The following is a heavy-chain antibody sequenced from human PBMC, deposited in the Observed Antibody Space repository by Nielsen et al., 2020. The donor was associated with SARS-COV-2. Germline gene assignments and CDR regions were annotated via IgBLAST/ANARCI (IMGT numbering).Heavy chain of an antibody. CDR3: AKDWGPLTTVTTDWYFDL. CDR2: ISWNSGSI. V-gene: IGHV3-9*01. CDR1: GFTFSSYA. Sequence: GGSLRLSCAASGFTFSSYAMHWVRQAPGKGLEWVSGISWNSGSIGYADSVKGRFTISRDNAKNSLYLQMNSLRAEDTALYYCAKDWGPLTTVTTDWYFDLWGRGTLVTVSS. J-gene: IGHJ2*01. D-gene: IGHD4-17*01.